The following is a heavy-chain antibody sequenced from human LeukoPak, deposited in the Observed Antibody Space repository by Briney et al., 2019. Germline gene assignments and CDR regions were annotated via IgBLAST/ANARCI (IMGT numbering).Heavy chain of an antibody. CDR2: IYPGDSDT. Sequence: GESLKISCKGSGYSFTSYWIGWARQMPGKGLEWMGIIYPGDSDTRYSPSFQGQVTISADKSISTAYLQWSSLKASDTAMYYCARHRIAVAAMTAFDIWGQGTMVTVSS. CDR3: ARHRIAVAAMTAFDI. J-gene: IGHJ3*02. D-gene: IGHD6-19*01. CDR1: GYSFTSYW. V-gene: IGHV5-51*01.